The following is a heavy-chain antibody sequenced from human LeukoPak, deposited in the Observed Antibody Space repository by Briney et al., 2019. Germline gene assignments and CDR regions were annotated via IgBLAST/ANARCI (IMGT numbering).Heavy chain of an antibody. CDR1: GYTFTGYY. V-gene: IGHV1-2*04. Sequence: ASVKVSCKASGYTFTGYYMHWVRQAPGQGLEWMGWINPNSGGTNYAQKFQGWVTMTRDTSISTAYMELSRLRSDDTAVYYRARVAAAGTSAFDIWGQGTMVTASS. CDR3: ARVAAAGTSAFDI. CDR2: INPNSGGT. J-gene: IGHJ3*02. D-gene: IGHD6-13*01.